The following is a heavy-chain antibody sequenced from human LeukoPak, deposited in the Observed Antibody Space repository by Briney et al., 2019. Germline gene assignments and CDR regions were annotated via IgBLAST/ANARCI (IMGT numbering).Heavy chain of an antibody. Sequence: GGPLRLSCAASGFTFSSYAMSWVRQAPGKGLEWVSGITGSGGTTSYADSVKGRFTISRDNSKDTLYLQLNSLRAEDTAVYYCAKDRGGRLGYCTSTSCYDGMDVWGQGTTVTVSS. J-gene: IGHJ6*02. CDR2: ITGSGGTT. CDR1: GFTFSSYA. CDR3: AKDRGGRLGYCTSTSCYDGMDV. V-gene: IGHV3-23*01. D-gene: IGHD2-2*01.